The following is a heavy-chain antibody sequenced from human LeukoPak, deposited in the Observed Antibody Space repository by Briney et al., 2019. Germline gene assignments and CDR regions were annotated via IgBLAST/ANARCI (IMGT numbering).Heavy chain of an antibody. V-gene: IGHV5-51*01. D-gene: IGHD5-12*01. J-gene: IGHJ4*02. CDR3: ARQSGMAFDF. CDR2: IYPGDSDT. Sequence: PGQSLKISCKGSGYSFTSYWIAWVRLMPGKGLECMGIIYPGDSDTTYSPSFQGQVTISADKSISTAYLQWSSLKASDTAMYYCARQSGMAFDFWGQGTLVTVSS. CDR1: GYSFTSYW.